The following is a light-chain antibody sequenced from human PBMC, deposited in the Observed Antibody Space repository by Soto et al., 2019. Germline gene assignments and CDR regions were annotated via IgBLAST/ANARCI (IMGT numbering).Light chain of an antibody. V-gene: IGLV2-8*01. CDR2: AVS. CDR3: SSYSGSDVWV. Sequence: QSALTQPPSASGSPGQSVAISCTGTSSDVGAYNYVSWYQHHPGEAPRLIIYAVSERPSGVTHRFSGSKSGNTASLTVSGLQAEDDADYSCSSYSGSDVWVFGGGTKLTVL. CDR1: SSDVGAYNY. J-gene: IGLJ3*02.